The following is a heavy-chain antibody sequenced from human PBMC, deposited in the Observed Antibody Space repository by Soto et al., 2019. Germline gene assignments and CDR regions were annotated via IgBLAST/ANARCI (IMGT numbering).Heavy chain of an antibody. D-gene: IGHD4-4*01. Sequence: ASVKVSCKASGYTFTSYYMHWVRQAPGQGLEWMGIINPSGGSTNYAQKLQGRVTMTTDTSTSTAYMELRSLRSDDTAVYYCARDDYSGYYYYGMDVWGQGTTVTVSS. CDR2: INPSGGST. J-gene: IGHJ6*02. V-gene: IGHV1-46*01. CDR1: GYTFTSYY. CDR3: ARDDYSGYYYYGMDV.